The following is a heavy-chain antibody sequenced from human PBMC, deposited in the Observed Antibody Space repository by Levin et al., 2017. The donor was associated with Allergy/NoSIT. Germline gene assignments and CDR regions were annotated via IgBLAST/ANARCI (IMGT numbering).Heavy chain of an antibody. CDR1: GFTFSSYG. CDR3: ARDRYPAPKLLFGRFDF. Sequence: GGSLRLSCAASGFTFSSYGMHWVRQAPGKGLEWVAVIWYDGSNKYYADSVKGRFTISRDNSKNTLYLQMNSLRAEDTAVYYCARDRYPAPKLLFGRFDFWGQGTLVTVSA. CDR2: IWYDGSNK. D-gene: IGHD3-10*02. V-gene: IGHV3-33*01. J-gene: IGHJ4*02.